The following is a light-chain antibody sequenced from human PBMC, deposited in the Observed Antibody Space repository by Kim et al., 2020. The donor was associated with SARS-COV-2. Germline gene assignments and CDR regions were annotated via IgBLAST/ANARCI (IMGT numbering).Light chain of an antibody. CDR2: GKN. Sequence: SFELTQDPAVSVALGQTVRITCQGDSLRKYYATWYQQKPGQAPVLLISGKNNRPSGIPDRFSGSSSGNTASLTIAGAQAEDEADYYCNSRDTSHFVIFGGGPQLSVL. J-gene: IGLJ2*01. V-gene: IGLV3-19*01. CDR1: SLRKYY. CDR3: NSRDTSHFVI.